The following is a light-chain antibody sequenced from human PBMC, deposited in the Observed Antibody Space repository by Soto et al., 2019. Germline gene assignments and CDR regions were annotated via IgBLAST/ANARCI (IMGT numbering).Light chain of an antibody. CDR2: KAS. CDR3: QHYYSYPWT. J-gene: IGKJ1*01. V-gene: IGKV1-5*03. CDR1: QSISSW. Sequence: DIQMTQSPSTLSASVGDRVTITCRASQSISSWLAWYQQKPGKAPKLLIYKASSLESGVPSRFSGSKSGTEFTLTISSLQPDDFATYFCQHYYSYPWTFGQGTKVEIK.